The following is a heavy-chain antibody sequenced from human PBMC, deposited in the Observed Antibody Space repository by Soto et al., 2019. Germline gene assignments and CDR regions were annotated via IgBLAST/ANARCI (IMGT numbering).Heavy chain of an antibody. CDR2: INAGNANT. V-gene: IGHV1-3*01. Sequence: GASVKVSCKASGYTFTSYAMHWVRQAPGQRLEWMGWINAGNANTKYSQKFQGRVTFTRDTSASTAYMELSSLRSEDTAVYYCARGGSGYDYVPVTHFDYWGQGTLVTVSS. D-gene: IGHD5-12*01. CDR3: ARGGSGYDYVPVTHFDY. CDR1: GYTFTSYA. J-gene: IGHJ4*02.